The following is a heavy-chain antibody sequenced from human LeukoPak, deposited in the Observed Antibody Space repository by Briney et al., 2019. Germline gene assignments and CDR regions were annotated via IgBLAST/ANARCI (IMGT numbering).Heavy chain of an antibody. D-gene: IGHD6-13*01. V-gene: IGHV5-51*01. J-gene: IGHJ4*02. Sequence: GESLQISCKGSGYSFTSYWIGWVRQMPGKGLEWMGIIYPGDSDTRYSPSFQGQVTISADKSISTAYLQWSSLKASDTAMCYCARVLGDFSWCFDYWGQGTLVTVSS. CDR3: ARVLGDFSWCFDY. CDR2: IYPGDSDT. CDR1: GYSFTSYW.